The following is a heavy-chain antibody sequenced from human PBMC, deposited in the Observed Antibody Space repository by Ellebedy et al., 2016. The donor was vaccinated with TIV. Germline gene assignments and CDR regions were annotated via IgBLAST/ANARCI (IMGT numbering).Heavy chain of an antibody. CDR1: GYTFTGYY. D-gene: IGHD3-10*01. J-gene: IGHJ5*02. Sequence: AASVKVSCKASGYTFTGYYMHWVRQAPGQGLEWMGWINPNSGGTNYAQKFQGRVTMTRDTSISTAYMELSRLRSDDTAVYYCARGSNTMVRGRGWFDPWGQGTLVTVSS. CDR3: ARGSNTMVRGRGWFDP. V-gene: IGHV1-2*02. CDR2: INPNSGGT.